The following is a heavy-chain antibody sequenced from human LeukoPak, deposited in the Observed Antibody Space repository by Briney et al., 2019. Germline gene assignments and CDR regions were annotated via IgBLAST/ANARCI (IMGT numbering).Heavy chain of an antibody. CDR1: GFTFSSNS. J-gene: IGHJ4*02. V-gene: IGHV3-21*01. D-gene: IGHD5-12*01. Sequence: GGSLRLSCAASGFTFSSNSMNWVRQAPGKGLEWVSSISSSSSYIYYADSVKGRFTISRDNAKNSQYLQMNSLRAEDTAVYYCARDQGWLQAFDYWGQGTLVTVSS. CDR2: ISSSSSYI. CDR3: ARDQGWLQAFDY.